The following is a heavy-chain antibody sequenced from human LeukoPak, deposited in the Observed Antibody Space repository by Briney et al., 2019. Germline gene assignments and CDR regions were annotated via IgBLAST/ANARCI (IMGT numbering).Heavy chain of an antibody. Sequence: SVKVSCKASGGTFSSYAISWVRQAPGQGLEWMGGIIPIFGTANYAQKFQGRVTITTDESTSTAYMELSSLRSEDTAVYYCARGSQEVFWSGYWGDFIGPMDVWGKGTTVTVSS. V-gene: IGHV1-69*05. CDR3: ARGSQEVFWSGYWGDFIGPMDV. CDR1: GGTFSSYA. J-gene: IGHJ6*03. D-gene: IGHD3-3*01. CDR2: IIPIFGTA.